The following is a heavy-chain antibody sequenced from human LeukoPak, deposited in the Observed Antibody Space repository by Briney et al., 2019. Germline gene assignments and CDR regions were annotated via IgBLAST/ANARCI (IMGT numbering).Heavy chain of an antibody. CDR3: AKDARRTSGWYYFDH. CDR1: GFSFNILA. V-gene: IGHV3-23*01. J-gene: IGHJ4*02. CDR2: ITYSGDST. D-gene: IGHD6-19*01. Sequence: GGSLRLSCAASGFSFNILAMNWVRQAPGEGLEWVSAITYSGDSTYYADSVKGRFTISRDNSRNTLYLQMDSLRADDTAVYYCAKDARRTSGWYYFDHWGRGTLVTVSS.